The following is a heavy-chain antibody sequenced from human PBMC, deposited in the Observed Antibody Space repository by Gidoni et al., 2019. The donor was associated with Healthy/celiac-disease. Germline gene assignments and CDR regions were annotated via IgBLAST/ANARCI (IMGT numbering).Heavy chain of an antibody. D-gene: IGHD1-26*01. CDR3: ARLRRGAAYFDY. CDR2: IYYSVST. CDR1: GGSISSSSYY. Sequence: QLQLQESGPGLGKPSETLSLTCTVSGGSISSSSYYWGWIRQPPGKGLEWIGSIYYSVSTYSNPSLKIRVTISVDTSKNQFSLKLSSVTAADTAVYYCARLRRGAAYFDYWGQGTLVTVSS. J-gene: IGHJ4*02. V-gene: IGHV4-39*01.